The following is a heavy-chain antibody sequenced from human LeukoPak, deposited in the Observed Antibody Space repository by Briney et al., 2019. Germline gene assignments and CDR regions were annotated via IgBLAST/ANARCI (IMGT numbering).Heavy chain of an antibody. CDR2: ISAYNGNT. Sequence: ASVKVSCKASGYTFTSYGISWVRQAPGQGLEWMGWISAYNGNTDYAQKLQGRVTMTTDTSTSTAYMELRSLRSDDTSVYYCARVTQTDYDFDYWGQGTLVTVSS. CDR1: GYTFTSYG. D-gene: IGHD4-17*01. V-gene: IGHV1-18*01. J-gene: IGHJ4*02. CDR3: ARVTQTDYDFDY.